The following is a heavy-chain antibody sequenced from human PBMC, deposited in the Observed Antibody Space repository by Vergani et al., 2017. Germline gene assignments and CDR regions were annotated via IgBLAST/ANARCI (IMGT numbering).Heavy chain of an antibody. J-gene: IGHJ4*02. CDR3: ARLHPGVYYFDY. CDR1: GGSISSSSYY. Sequence: QLQLQESGPGLVKPSETLSLTCTVSGGSISSSSYYWGWIRQPPGKGLEWIGSIYYSGSTYYNPSLKSRVTISVDTSKNQFSLKLSSVTAADTAVYYCARLHPGVYYFDYWGQGTLVTVSS. CDR2: IYYSGST. V-gene: IGHV4-39*01.